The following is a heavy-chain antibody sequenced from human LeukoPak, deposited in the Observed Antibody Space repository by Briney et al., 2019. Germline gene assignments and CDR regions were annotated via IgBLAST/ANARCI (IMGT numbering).Heavy chain of an antibody. CDR2: IFYTGNT. CDR1: GGSISSYTYY. Sequence: PSETLSLTCTVSGGSISSYTYYWGWIRQPPGKGLEWIGSIFYTGNTFHNPALKSRVTMSVDTSKNQFSLKLSPVTAADTAVYYCARDLQLLPSYHLDYWGQGALLTVSS. D-gene: IGHD2-2*01. V-gene: IGHV4-39*07. CDR3: ARDLQLLPSYHLDY. J-gene: IGHJ4*02.